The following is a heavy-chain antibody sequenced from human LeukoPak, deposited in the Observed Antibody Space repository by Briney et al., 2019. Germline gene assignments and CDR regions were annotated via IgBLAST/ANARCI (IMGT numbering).Heavy chain of an antibody. J-gene: IGHJ4*02. CDR2: IYTSGST. V-gene: IGHV4-61*02. CDR3: VSEGIGLYYFGY. Sequence: SETLSLTCTVSGGSISSGSYYWSWIRQPAGKGLEWIGRIYTSGSTNYNPSLKSRVTISVDTSKNQFSLKLSSVTAADTAVYYCVSEGIGLYYFGYWGQGTLVTVSS. CDR1: GGSISSGSYY. D-gene: IGHD2-21*01.